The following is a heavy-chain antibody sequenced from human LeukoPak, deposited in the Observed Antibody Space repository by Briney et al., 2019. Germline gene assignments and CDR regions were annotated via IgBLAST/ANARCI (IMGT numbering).Heavy chain of an antibody. Sequence: GESLQISCKGSGYRFTNFWISWVRQMPGKALEWMGRINPSDSYTDYSPSFQGHVTISADKSISTAYLQWNTLKASDTAMYYCARQTGGYWGQGTLVTVSS. D-gene: IGHD1-14*01. CDR1: GYRFTNFW. CDR2: INPSDSYT. J-gene: IGHJ4*02. V-gene: IGHV5-10-1*01. CDR3: ARQTGGY.